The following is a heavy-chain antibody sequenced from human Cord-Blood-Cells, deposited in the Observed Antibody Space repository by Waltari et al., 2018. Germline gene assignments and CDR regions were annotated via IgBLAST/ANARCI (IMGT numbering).Heavy chain of an antibody. V-gene: IGHV4-34*01. J-gene: IGHJ4*02. Sequence: QVQLQQWGAGLLKPSVTLSLTCSVYGGSFRGYDWSWTRQPPGKGLEWIGEINHSGSTNYNPSLKSRVTISVDTSKNQFSLKLSSVTAADTAVYYCARGRSGYYYPDYWGQGTLVTVSS. D-gene: IGHD3-3*01. CDR1: GGSFRGYD. CDR3: ARGRSGYYYPDY. CDR2: INHSGST.